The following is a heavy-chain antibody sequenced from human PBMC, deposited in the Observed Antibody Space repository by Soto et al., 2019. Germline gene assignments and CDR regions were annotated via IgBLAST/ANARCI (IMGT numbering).Heavy chain of an antibody. D-gene: IGHD6-19*01. V-gene: IGHV1-18*01. CDR2: ISAYNGNT. CDR1: GYTFTSYG. CDR3: ARDRDSSGWYYLIDY. J-gene: IGHJ4*02. Sequence: ASVKVSCKASGYTFTSYGISWVRQAPGQGLEWMGWISAYNGNTNYAQKLQGRVTMTTDTSTSTAYMELRSLRSDDTAVYYCARDRDSSGWYYLIDYWGQGSLVTVS.